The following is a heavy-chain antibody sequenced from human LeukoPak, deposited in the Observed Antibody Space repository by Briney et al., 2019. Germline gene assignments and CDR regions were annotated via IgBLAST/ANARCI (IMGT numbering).Heavy chain of an antibody. J-gene: IGHJ4*02. CDR1: GGSFSGYY. V-gene: IGHV4-34*01. CDR2: INHSGST. CDR3: ARGSEGAGPEAAGIGSIDY. D-gene: IGHD6-13*01. Sequence: SETLSLTSAVYGGSFSGYYWSWIHQPPSKGREWIREINHSGSTNYNPSLKSRVTISVDTSKNQFSMKLSSVNAADTAVYYCARGSEGAGPEAAGIGSIDYWGQGTLVTVSS.